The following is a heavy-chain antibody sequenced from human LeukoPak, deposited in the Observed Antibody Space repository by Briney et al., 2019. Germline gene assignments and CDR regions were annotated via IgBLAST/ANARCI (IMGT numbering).Heavy chain of an antibody. V-gene: IGHV1-18*01. J-gene: IGHJ4*02. CDR3: AREGSSYVWGSYHLGY. D-gene: IGHD3-16*02. CDR1: GYTFTSYG. CDR2: ISAYNGNT. Sequence: ASVKVSCKASGYTFTSYGISWVRQAPGQGLEWMGWISAYNGNTNYAQKLQGRVTMTTDTSTSTAYMELRSLRSDDTAVYYSAREGSSYVWGSYHLGYWGQGTLVTVSS.